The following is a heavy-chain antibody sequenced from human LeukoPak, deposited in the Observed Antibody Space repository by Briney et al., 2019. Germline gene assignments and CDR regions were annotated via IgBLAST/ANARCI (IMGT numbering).Heavy chain of an antibody. J-gene: IGHJ6*03. CDR1: GHTFTSYY. Sequence: ASVKVSCKASGHTFTSYYMHWMRQAPGQGLEWMGWINPNSGGTNYAQKFQGRVTMTRDTSISTAYMELSRLRSDDTAVYYCARDRKMEIYYDFWSGRPGNYYYMDVWGKGTTVTVSS. CDR3: ARDRKMEIYYDFWSGRPGNYYYMDV. V-gene: IGHV1-2*02. D-gene: IGHD3-3*01. CDR2: INPNSGGT.